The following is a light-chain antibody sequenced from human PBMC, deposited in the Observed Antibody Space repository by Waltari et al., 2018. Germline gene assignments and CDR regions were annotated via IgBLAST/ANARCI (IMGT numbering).Light chain of an antibody. CDR2: RDS. CDR3: QVWDSSVV. V-gene: IGLV3-9*01. CDR1: HLRSKN. J-gene: IGLJ2*01. Sequence: SYELTQPLSVSVALGPTARITCGGNHLRSKNVHWYQQKPGQAPVLVIDRDSNRPSGIPERFSGSNSGNTAILTISRAQAGDEADYYCQVWDSSVVFGGGTKLTVL.